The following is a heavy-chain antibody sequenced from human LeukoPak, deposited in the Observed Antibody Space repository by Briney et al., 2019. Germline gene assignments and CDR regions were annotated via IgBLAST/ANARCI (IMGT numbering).Heavy chain of an antibody. J-gene: IGHJ4*02. CDR2: INTNTGNP. D-gene: IGHD3-22*01. Sequence: ASVKVSCKASGYTFTGYAMNWVRQAPGQGLEWMGWINTNTGNPTYAQGFTGRFVFSLDASVSTAYLQISGLKAEDTADYYCARGLSDYYYDSSGYPLWGQGTLVTVSS. V-gene: IGHV7-4-1*02. CDR1: GYTFTGYA. CDR3: ARGLSDYYYDSSGYPL.